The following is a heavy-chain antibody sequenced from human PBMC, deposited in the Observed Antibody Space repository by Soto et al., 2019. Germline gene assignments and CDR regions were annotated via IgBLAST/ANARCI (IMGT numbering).Heavy chain of an antibody. CDR1: GGSISSGDYY. V-gene: IGHV4-30-4*01. CDR3: SRVKHADYGVTTFDY. CDR2: IYYSGST. D-gene: IGHD4-17*01. J-gene: IGHJ4*02. Sequence: QVQLQESGPGLVKPSQTLSLTCTDSGGSISSGDYYWSWIRQPPGKGLEWIGYIYYSGSTYYNPSLKRRVTISVDTSKNQFSLKLSSVTAADTAVYYCSRVKHADYGVTTFDYWGQGTLVTVSS.